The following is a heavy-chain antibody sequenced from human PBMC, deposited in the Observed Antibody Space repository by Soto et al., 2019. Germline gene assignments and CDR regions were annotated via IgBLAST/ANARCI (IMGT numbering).Heavy chain of an antibody. J-gene: IGHJ4*02. V-gene: IGHV3-30*18. CDR2: ISYDGSNE. CDR3: AKATYSGGYFSAY. D-gene: IGHD1-26*01. Sequence: QVQLVESGGGVVQPGRSLRLSCAASGFSFSSYGLHWVRQAPGKGLEWVAAISYDGSNEYYADSVKGRFTISRDNSKNPWYLQMNSRRAEDTAVYYCAKATYSGGYFSAYWGRGTLVTFSS. CDR1: GFSFSSYG.